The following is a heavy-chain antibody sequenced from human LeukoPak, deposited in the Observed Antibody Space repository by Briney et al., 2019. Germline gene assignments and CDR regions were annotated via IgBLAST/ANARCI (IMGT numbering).Heavy chain of an antibody. J-gene: IGHJ4*02. D-gene: IGHD3-10*01. CDR1: DGSFSGYY. CDR3: ARTGYYYGTGSYYIPAKPFDY. Sequence: SETLSLTCAVYDGSFSGYYWSWIRQPPGKGLEWIGEINHSGSTNYNPSLKSRVTISVDTSKNQFSLKLSSVTAADTAVYYCARTGYYYGTGSYYIPAKPFDYWGQGTLVTVSS. CDR2: INHSGST. V-gene: IGHV4-34*01.